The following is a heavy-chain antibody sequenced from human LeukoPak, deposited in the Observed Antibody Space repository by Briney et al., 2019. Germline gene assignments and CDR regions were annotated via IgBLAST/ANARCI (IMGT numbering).Heavy chain of an antibody. Sequence: PGGSLRLSCSASGFPFSSYAMHWVRQAPGKGLVWVSRINTDGSSTSYVDSVKGRFTISRDNAKNTLYLQMNSLRAEDTAVYYCARDGSGGSYSYWGQGTLVTVSS. V-gene: IGHV3-74*01. J-gene: IGHJ4*02. CDR3: ARDGSGGSYSY. CDR1: GFPFSSYA. D-gene: IGHD1-26*01. CDR2: INTDGSST.